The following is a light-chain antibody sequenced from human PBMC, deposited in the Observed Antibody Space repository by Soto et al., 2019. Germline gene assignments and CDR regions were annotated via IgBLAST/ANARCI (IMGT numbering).Light chain of an antibody. CDR1: QSISSW. CDR2: KES. CDR3: QHYHSYQYT. J-gene: IGKJ2*01. Sequence: DIQMTQSPSTLSASVGDRVTITCRASQSISSWLAWYQQKPGKAPKLLIYKESSLESGVPSRFSGSGSGTDCTRTISSLQHDDFATYAFQHYHSYQYTFGQGTKMEIK. V-gene: IGKV1-5*03.